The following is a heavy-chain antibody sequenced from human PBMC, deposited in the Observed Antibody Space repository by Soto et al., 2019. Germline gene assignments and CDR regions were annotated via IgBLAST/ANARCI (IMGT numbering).Heavy chain of an antibody. D-gene: IGHD3-16*02. V-gene: IGHV3-48*02. CDR2: ISSSSSTI. Sequence: LSLTCAASGFTFSSYSMNWVRQAPGKGLEWVSYISSSSSTIYYADSVKGRFTISRDNAKNSLYLQMNSLRDEDTAVYYCARESSFGYPGGYFDYWGQGTLVTVSS. J-gene: IGHJ4*02. CDR3: ARESSFGYPGGYFDY. CDR1: GFTFSSYS.